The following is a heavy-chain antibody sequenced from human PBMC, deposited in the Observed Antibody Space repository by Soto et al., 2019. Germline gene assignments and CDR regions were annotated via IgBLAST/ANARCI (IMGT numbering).Heavy chain of an antibody. J-gene: IGHJ5*02. CDR3: ATLPPRIEVVVTPIPT. CDR1: GASISSSYW. Sequence: QVQLRESGPGLVKPSGTLSLTCVVSGASISSSYWWSWVRQPPGKGLEWIGEIYHSGITKYNPPLKSRVTISVDKSNNEFSLKMNSVTAADTAVYFCATLPPRIEVVVTPIPTWGQGILVSVSS. CDR2: IYHSGIT. D-gene: IGHD2-15*01. V-gene: IGHV4-4*02.